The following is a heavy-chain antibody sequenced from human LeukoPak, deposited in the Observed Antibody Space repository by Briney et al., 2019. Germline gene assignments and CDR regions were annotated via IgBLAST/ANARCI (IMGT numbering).Heavy chain of an antibody. CDR1: GFTFSNYA. Sequence: PGGSLRLSCAASGFTFSNYAMSWVRQAPGKGLEWVSTISTSGDNTYFADSVKGRFTISRDISKNTLYLQMNSLRVEDTAVYYCAKNRGYCSGGSCYGDYWGQGTLVTVSS. J-gene: IGHJ4*02. CDR3: AKNRGYCSGGSCYGDY. CDR2: ISTSGDNT. D-gene: IGHD2-15*01. V-gene: IGHV3-23*01.